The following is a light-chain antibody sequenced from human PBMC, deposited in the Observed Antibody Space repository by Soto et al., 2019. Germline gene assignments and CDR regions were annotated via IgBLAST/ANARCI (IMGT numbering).Light chain of an antibody. J-gene: IGLJ1*01. Sequence: QSALTQPPSASGSPGQSVTISCTGTSSDVGGYNYVSWYQQHPGAAPKLMIYEVTKRPSGVPDRFSGSKSGNTASLTVSGLQAEDEADYYCGSYAGNSYVFGTGTKVTVL. CDR2: EVT. CDR1: SSDVGGYNY. CDR3: GSYAGNSYV. V-gene: IGLV2-8*01.